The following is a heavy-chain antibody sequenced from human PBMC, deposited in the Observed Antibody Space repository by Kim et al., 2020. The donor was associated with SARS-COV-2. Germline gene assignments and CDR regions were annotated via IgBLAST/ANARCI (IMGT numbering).Heavy chain of an antibody. CDR2: IYTSGST. D-gene: IGHD1-26*01. CDR3: ASGWELRH. J-gene: IGHJ4*02. CDR1: GGSISSGSYY. Sequence: SETLSLTCTVSGGSISSGSYYWSWIRQPAGKGLEWIGRIYTSGSTNYNPSLKSRVTISVDTSKNQFSLKLSSVTAADTAVYYCASGWELRHWGQGTLVTVSS. V-gene: IGHV4-61*02.